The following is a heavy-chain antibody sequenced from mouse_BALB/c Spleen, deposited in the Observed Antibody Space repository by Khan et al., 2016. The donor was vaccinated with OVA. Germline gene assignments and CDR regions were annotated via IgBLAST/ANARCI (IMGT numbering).Heavy chain of an antibody. Sequence: MQEVQSGPELKKPGETVKISCKASGYTFTNYGMNWVKQAPGKGLKWMGWINTYTGEPTYTGDFKGRFAFSLETSASTAYLQINNLKNEDMATYFCARGASYWYFDVWGAGTTVTVSS. CDR1: GYTFTNYG. V-gene: IGHV9-1*02. CDR3: ARGASYWYFDV. J-gene: IGHJ1*01. CDR2: INTYTGEP.